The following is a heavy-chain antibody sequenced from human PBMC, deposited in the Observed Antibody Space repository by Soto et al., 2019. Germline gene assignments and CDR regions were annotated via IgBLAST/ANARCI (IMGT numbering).Heavy chain of an antibody. J-gene: IGHJ6*02. V-gene: IGHV3-23*01. CDR1: GFTVSSHA. CDR3: TKSRRSILMVYGFGGMDV. Sequence: EVQLLASGGGVVQRGGYLRLSCAASGFTVSSHAMSWVRQAPGKGLEWVSSISGSGDGTYYGDSVKGRFTISRDTSSSTLYLQMNNLRGEHTAVYFCTKSRRSILMVYGFGGMDVWGQGTTVTVSS. D-gene: IGHD2-8*01. CDR2: ISGSGDGT.